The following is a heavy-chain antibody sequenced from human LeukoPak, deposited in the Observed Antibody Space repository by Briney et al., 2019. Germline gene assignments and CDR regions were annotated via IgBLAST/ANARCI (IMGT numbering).Heavy chain of an antibody. CDR1: GFTFDDYA. CDR2: ISWYSGSI. J-gene: IGHJ4*02. V-gene: IGHV3-9*01. D-gene: IGHD5-18*01. CDR3: AKDMSGYSYGYEVDY. Sequence: PGGSLRLSCAASGFTFDDYAMHWVRQAPGKGLEWVSGISWYSGSIGYADSVKGRFTISRDNAKNSLYLQMNSLRAEDTALYYCAKDMSGYSYGYEVDYWGQGTLVTVSS.